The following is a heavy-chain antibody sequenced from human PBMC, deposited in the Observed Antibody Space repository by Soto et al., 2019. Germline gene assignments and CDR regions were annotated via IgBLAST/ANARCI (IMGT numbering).Heavy chain of an antibody. CDR3: VREDGVVGASSAFDS. V-gene: IGHV3-21*02. D-gene: IGHD1-26*01. Sequence: EVQLVESGGGLVAPGGSLRHSCVASGFTLTTYTMNWVRQAPGTGLEWVSSINGRSNYKYYSESVKGRFTISRDNAQNSLFLQMSRLGPEDTAVYYCVREDGVVGASSAFDSWGQGTLVTDSS. CDR2: INGRSNYK. J-gene: IGHJ4*02. CDR1: GFTLTTYT.